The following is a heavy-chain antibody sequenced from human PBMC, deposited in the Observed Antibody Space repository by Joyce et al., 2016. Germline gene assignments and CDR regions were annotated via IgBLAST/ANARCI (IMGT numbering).Heavy chain of an antibody. D-gene: IGHD3-16*01. J-gene: IGHJ6*02. CDR1: GSTFSTSS. Sequence: QLVESGGGVVKPGGSLRLSFEASGSTFSTSSMSWFRQAPGKGLEWVAAISDTSDYIFHAETVRGRFSVSRDNAKKTLYLQMNSLRAEDSAVFYCARGGISYYYAMDVWGQGTTVTVSS. V-gene: IGHV3-21*01. CDR3: ARGGISYYYAMDV. CDR2: ISDTSDYI.